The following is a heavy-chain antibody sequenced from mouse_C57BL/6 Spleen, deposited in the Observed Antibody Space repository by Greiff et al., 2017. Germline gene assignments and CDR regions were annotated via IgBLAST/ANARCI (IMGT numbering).Heavy chain of an antibody. J-gene: IGHJ4*01. D-gene: IGHD2-4*01. CDR1: GYSFTSGYY. Sequence: EVKVEESGPGLVKPSQSLSLTCSVTGYSFTSGYYWNWIRQFPGNKLEWMGYISYDGGTNYNPSLKNRTSITLDTSTNQSFLKLNSVTTEDTATYYCARGEYDYGYYYAMDYWGQGTSVTVSS. CDR3: ARGEYDYGYYYAMDY. CDR2: ISYDGGT. V-gene: IGHV3-6*01.